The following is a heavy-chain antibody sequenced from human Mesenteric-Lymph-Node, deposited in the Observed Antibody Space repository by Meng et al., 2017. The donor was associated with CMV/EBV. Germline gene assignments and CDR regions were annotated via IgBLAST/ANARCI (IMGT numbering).Heavy chain of an antibody. Sequence: GGSLRLSCAASGFTFSSYEMGWVRQAPGKALEWISYISSTDGRTINYAESVKGRFTISRDDSENSLFLQMNSLKTEDTAVYYCVCSISYYALWGQGTLVTVSS. V-gene: IGHV3-48*03. CDR2: ISSTDGRTI. CDR3: VCSISYYAL. J-gene: IGHJ4*02. CDR1: GFTFSSYE. D-gene: IGHD3-16*01.